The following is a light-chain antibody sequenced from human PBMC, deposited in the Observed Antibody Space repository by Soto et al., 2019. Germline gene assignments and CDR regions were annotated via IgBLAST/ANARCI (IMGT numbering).Light chain of an antibody. CDR2: DVF. Sequence: DIQMTQSPSSLSASVGDRVTITCRASQSITYWLAWYQQKPGRAPKLLIYDVFNLQSGVPSRFSGSGSGTEFTLTISSLQPDDSATYYCQQVNRYPYTFGPGTKLEIK. V-gene: IGKV1-5*01. CDR3: QQVNRYPYT. CDR1: QSITYW. J-gene: IGKJ2*01.